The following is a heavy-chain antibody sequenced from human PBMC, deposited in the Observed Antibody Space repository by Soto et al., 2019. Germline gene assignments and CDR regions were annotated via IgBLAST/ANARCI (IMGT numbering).Heavy chain of an antibody. J-gene: IGHJ4*02. Sequence: GASVKVSCKASGYTFTSYYMHWVRQAPGQGLEWMGIINPSGGSTSYAQKFQGRATMTRDTSTSTVYMELSSLRSEDTAVYYCARDRAPRGAAAAALDYWGQGTLVTVSS. CDR3: ARDRAPRGAAAAALDY. D-gene: IGHD6-13*01. V-gene: IGHV1-46*03. CDR1: GYTFTSYY. CDR2: INPSGGST.